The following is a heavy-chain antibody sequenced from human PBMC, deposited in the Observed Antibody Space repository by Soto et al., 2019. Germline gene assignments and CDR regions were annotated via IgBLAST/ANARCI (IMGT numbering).Heavy chain of an antibody. J-gene: IGHJ5*02. CDR1: GYTFTSYG. CDR2: ISAYNGNT. CDR3: ARGGLTTSHNWFDP. Sequence: GPVKVSCKASGYTFTSYGISWVRQAPGQGLEWMGWISAYNGNTNYAQKLQGRVTMTTDTSTSTAYMELRSLRSDDTAVYYCARGGLTTSHNWFDPWGQGTLVPVSS. V-gene: IGHV1-18*01. D-gene: IGHD4-4*01.